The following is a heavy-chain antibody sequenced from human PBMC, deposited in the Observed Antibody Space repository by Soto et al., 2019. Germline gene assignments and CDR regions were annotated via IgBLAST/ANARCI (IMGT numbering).Heavy chain of an antibody. CDR3: ARKQPGFQIGWAWALDI. CDR2: INPGNGDT. V-gene: IGHV1-3*01. Sequence: QVQLVQSGAEVKKPGASVKVSCRASGYTFTTYTLLWVRQAPGQRLEWMAWINPGNGDTKYSQNFQVRVTATREPAASIAYMEMSSLRSEDTATYYCARKQPGFQIGWAWALDIWGQGTMVTVSS. D-gene: IGHD1-26*01. CDR1: GYTFTTYT. J-gene: IGHJ3*02.